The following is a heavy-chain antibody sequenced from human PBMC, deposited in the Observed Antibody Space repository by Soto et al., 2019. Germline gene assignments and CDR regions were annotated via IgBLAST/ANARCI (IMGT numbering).Heavy chain of an antibody. D-gene: IGHD3-22*01. CDR2: IIPIFGTA. CDR3: ASGGQYYYDSRVLDY. J-gene: IGHJ4*02. CDR1: GGTFSSYA. V-gene: IGHV1-69*13. Sequence: SVKVSCKASGGTFSSYAISWVRQAPGQGLEWMGGIIPIFGTANYAQKFQGRVTITADESTSTAYMELSSLRSEDTAVYYCASGGQYYYDSRVLDYWGQGTRVTVSS.